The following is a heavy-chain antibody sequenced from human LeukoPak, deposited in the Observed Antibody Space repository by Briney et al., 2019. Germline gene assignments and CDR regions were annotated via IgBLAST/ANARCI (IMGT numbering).Heavy chain of an antibody. J-gene: IGHJ4*02. V-gene: IGHV4-59*01. Sequence: SETLSLTCTVSGGPISSYYWSWIRQPPGKGLEWIGYIYYSGSTNYNPSLKSRVTISVDTSKNQFSLKLSSVTAADTAVYYCARSKLEPTTVDYWGQGTLVTASS. D-gene: IGHD1-1*01. CDR1: GGPISSYY. CDR3: ARSKLEPTTVDY. CDR2: IYYSGST.